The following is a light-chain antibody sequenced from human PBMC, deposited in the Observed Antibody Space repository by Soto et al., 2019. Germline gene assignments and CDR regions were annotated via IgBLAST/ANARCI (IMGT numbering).Light chain of an antibody. V-gene: IGLV2-8*01. CDR3: SSYAGSSVV. CDR2: EVT. J-gene: IGLJ2*01. CDR1: SSDVGGYNY. Sequence: QSALTQPPSASGSLGQSATISCTGTSSDVGGYNYVSWYQQHPGKAPKLMIYEVTKRPSGVPDRFSGSKSGNTASLTVSGLQAEDEADYYCSSYAGSSVVFGGGTKLTVL.